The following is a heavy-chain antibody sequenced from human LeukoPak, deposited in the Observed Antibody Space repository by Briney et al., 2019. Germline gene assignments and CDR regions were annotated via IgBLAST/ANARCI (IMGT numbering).Heavy chain of an antibody. J-gene: IGHJ5*02. CDR1: GFTFTTNA. CDR3: ARGVVPAAATWLDP. D-gene: IGHD2-2*01. Sequence: PGGSLRLSCVVSGFTFTTNAMSWVRQAPGKGLEWVSGISGSGGNQYYADSVKGRFTISRDNSKNTVYLQMNTLRAEDTAVYYCARGVVPAAATWLDPWGQGTLVTVSS. V-gene: IGHV3-23*01. CDR2: ISGSGGNQ.